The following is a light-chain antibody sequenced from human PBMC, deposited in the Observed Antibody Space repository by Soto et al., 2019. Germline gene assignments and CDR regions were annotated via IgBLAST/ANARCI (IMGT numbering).Light chain of an antibody. V-gene: IGKV1-39*01. CDR1: QSISSY. J-gene: IGKJ1*01. CDR3: QQSYSTPPT. CDR2: AAS. Sequence: DIQMTQSPSSLSASVGDRVTITCRASQSISSYLNWYQQKPGKAPKILIYAASSLQSGVPSRFSGSGSGTDFTLNISSLQPEDFATYYCQQSYSTPPTFGQGTKVEIK.